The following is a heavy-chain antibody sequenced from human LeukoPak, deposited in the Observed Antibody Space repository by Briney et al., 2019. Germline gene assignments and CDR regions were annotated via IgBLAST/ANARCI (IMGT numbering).Heavy chain of an antibody. CDR2: IYYSGST. J-gene: IGHJ3*02. V-gene: IGHV4-39*07. D-gene: IGHD3-16*02. CDR3: AMNRADPLWGSYRLDAFDI. CDR1: GDSISSSSSY. Sequence: SETLSLTCTVSGDSISSSSSYWGWIRQPPGEGLEWIGSIYYSGSTYYNTSLKSRVTISVDTSKNQFSLKLSSVTAADTAVYYCAMNRADPLWGSYRLDAFDIWGQGTMVTVSS.